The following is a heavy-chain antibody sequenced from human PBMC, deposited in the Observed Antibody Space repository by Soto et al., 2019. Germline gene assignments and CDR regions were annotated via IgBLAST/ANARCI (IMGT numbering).Heavy chain of an antibody. V-gene: IGHV4-59*08. D-gene: IGHD3-10*01. CDR1: GGSISSYY. CDR2: IYYSGST. Sequence: SETLSLTCSVSGGSISSYYWSWIRQPPGKGLEWIGYIYYSGSTNYNPSLKSRVTISVDTSKNQFSLKLSSVTAADTAVYYCARAVEMATIGDPGEAYYFNYWGQETLVTVSS. J-gene: IGHJ4*02. CDR3: ARAVEMATIGDPGEAYYFNY.